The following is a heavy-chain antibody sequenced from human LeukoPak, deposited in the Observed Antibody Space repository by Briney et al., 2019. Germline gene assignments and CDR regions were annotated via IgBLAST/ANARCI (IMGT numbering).Heavy chain of an antibody. CDR3: SRRLDY. J-gene: IGHJ4*02. V-gene: IGHV3-7*01. CDR1: GFTFSNFW. CDR2: IKQDGSEK. Sequence: GGSLRLSCVVSGFTFSNFWMTWVRQAPGKGLEWVANIKQDGSEKHYADSVKGRFTISRDNAKNSLFLQMNGLRAEDTAVYYCSRRLDYWGQGALVTVSS.